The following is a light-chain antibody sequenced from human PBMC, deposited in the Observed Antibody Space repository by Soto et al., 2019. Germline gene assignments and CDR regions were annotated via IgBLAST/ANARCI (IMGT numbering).Light chain of an antibody. Sequence: EIVLTQSPGTLSLSPGERATLSCRASQSVSSSYLAWYQQKPGQAPRLLIYGASSRATGIPDRFSGSGSGTDFTLIISRREPEDFAVYYCQHYGSSPGFTFGPGTKVDIK. CDR2: GAS. CDR3: QHYGSSPGFT. J-gene: IGKJ3*01. V-gene: IGKV3-20*01. CDR1: QSVSSSY.